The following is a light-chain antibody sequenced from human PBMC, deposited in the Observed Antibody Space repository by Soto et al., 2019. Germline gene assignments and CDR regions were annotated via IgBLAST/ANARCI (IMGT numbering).Light chain of an antibody. Sequence: EIVMTQSPATLSVSPGERATLSCRASQSVSRNLAWYQQKPGQAPRLLIYGASTRANGIPARFSGSGSGTELTLTISSLQSEDFAVYSCQQYNNWPTITFGQGTRLEIK. CDR3: QQYNNWPTIT. J-gene: IGKJ5*01. CDR2: GAS. CDR1: QSVSRN. V-gene: IGKV3-15*01.